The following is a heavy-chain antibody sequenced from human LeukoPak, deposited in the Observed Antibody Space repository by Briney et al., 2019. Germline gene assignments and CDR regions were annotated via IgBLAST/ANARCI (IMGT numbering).Heavy chain of an antibody. CDR2: INHSGST. J-gene: IGHJ1*01. D-gene: IGHD6-19*01. CDR3: ARLYTGIAVAGRGFQH. Sequence: SETLSLTCAVYGGSFSAYYWSWIRQPPGKGLEWIGEINHSGSTNYNPSLKSRVTISVDTSKNQLSLKLSSVTAADTAVYYCARLYTGIAVAGRGFQHWGQGTLVTVSS. CDR1: GGSFSAYY. V-gene: IGHV4-34*01.